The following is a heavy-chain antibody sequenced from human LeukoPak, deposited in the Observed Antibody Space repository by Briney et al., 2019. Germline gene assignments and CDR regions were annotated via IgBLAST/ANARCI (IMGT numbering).Heavy chain of an antibody. V-gene: IGHV3-33*01. CDR1: GFTFSSYG. CDR3: ARAHRPYCSGGSCYSSPPDY. J-gene: IGHJ4*02. D-gene: IGHD2-15*01. CDR2: IWYDGSNK. Sequence: PGRSLRLSCAASGFTFSSYGMHWVRQAPGKGLEWVAVIWYDGSNKYYADSVKGRFTISRDNSKNTLYLQMNSLRAEDTAVYYCARAHRPYCSGGSCYSSPPDYWGQGTLVTVSS.